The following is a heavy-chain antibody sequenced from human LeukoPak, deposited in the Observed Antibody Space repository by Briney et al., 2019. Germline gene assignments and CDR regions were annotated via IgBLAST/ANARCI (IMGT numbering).Heavy chain of an antibody. D-gene: IGHD3-10*01. J-gene: IGHJ4*02. V-gene: IGHV3-9*01. CDR2: ISWNSGSI. CDR3: AKGYSIRHYYFDY. CDR1: GFTFSSYA. Sequence: GGSLRPSCAASGFTFSSYAMSWVRQAPGKGLEWVSGISWNSGSIGYADSVKGRFTISRDNAKNSLYLQMNSLRAEDTALYYCAKGYSIRHYYFDYWGQGTLVTVSS.